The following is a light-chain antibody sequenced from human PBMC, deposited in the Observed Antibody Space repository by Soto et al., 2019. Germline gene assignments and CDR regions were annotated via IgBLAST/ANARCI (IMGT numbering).Light chain of an antibody. Sequence: ALAQPASVSGSPGQSITISCIGTPSDVGGFDYVSWYQQYPGKAPKLLIHAVTDRPPGVSGRFSGSKSGDTAPLTISGLQPEDEADYYCSSYATSSDYVFGTGTKVTVL. J-gene: IGLJ1*01. CDR2: AVT. V-gene: IGLV2-14*01. CDR3: SSYATSSDYV. CDR1: PSDVGGFDY.